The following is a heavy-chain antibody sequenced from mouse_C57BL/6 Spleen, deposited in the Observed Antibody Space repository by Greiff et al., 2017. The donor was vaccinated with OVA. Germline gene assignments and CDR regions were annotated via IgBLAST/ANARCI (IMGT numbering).Heavy chain of an antibody. J-gene: IGHJ3*01. D-gene: IGHD1-1*01. CDR1: GYTFTDYE. CDR3: TRGDYYGSSYGFAY. CDR2: IDPETGGT. Sequence: QVQLQQSGAELVRPGASVTLSCKASGYTFTDYEMHWVKQTPVHGLEWIGAIDPETGGTAYNQKFKGKAILTAEKSSSTAYMELRSLTSEDSAVYYCTRGDYYGSSYGFAYWGQGTLVTVSA. V-gene: IGHV1-15*01.